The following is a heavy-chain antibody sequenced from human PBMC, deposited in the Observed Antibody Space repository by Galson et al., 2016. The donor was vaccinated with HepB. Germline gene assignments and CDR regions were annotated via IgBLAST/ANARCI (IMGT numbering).Heavy chain of an antibody. J-gene: IGHJ6*02. Sequence: CAISGDSVYNNGAAWVWIRQSPSRGLEWLGRTFYRSTWENHYAGSVINRITISPDTSRNQFSLHLLSLTPEDTAVYYCARAVMLGRGMDVWGQGIMVTVSS. CDR2: TFYRSTWEN. CDR3: ARAVMLGRGMDV. CDR1: GDSVYNNGAA. D-gene: IGHD3-10*01. V-gene: IGHV6-1*01.